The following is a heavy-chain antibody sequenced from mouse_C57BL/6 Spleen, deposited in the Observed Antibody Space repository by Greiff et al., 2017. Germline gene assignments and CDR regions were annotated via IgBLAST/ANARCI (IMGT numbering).Heavy chain of an antibody. D-gene: IGHD2-4*01. J-gene: IGHJ3*01. Sequence: VQLQQPGAELVMPGASVKLSCKASGYTFTSYWMHWVKQRPGQGLEWIGEIDPSDSYTNYNQKFKGKSTLTVDKSSSTAYMQLSSLTSEDSAVYYCARCLDYDYGRGFAYWGQGTLVTVSA. V-gene: IGHV1-69*01. CDR3: ARCLDYDYGRGFAY. CDR1: GYTFTSYW. CDR2: IDPSDSYT.